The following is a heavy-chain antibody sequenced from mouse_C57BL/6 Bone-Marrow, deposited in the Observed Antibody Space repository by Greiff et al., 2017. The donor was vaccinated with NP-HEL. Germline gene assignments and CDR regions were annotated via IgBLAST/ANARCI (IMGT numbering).Heavy chain of an antibody. CDR3: ARHMGGY. D-gene: IGHD1-1*02. Sequence: EVKLMESGGGLVQPGGSLKLSCAASGFTFSDYYMYWVRQTPEKRLEWVAYISNGGGSTYYPDTVKGRFTISRDNAKNTLYLQMSRLKSEDTAMYYCARHMGGYWGQGTLVTVSA. CDR2: ISNGGGST. J-gene: IGHJ3*01. CDR1: GFTFSDYY. V-gene: IGHV5-12*01.